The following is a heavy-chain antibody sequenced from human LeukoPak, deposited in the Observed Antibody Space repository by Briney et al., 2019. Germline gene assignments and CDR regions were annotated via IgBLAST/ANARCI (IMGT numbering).Heavy chain of an antibody. V-gene: IGHV4-59*08. D-gene: IGHD3-16*01. CDR1: GVSISPYY. CDR2: IYYTGST. CDR3: ARHRTLGVVDY. J-gene: IGHJ4*02. Sequence: SETLSLTCNVTGVSISPYYWSWIRQPPGKGLEWIGYIYYTGSTSYNPSLKSRVTIPVDTSKNHFSLKLNSVAAADTAVYYCARHRTLGVVDYWGQGALVTVSS.